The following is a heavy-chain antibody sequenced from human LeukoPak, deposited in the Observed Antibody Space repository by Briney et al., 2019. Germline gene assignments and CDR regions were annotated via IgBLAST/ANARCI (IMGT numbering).Heavy chain of an antibody. D-gene: IGHD6-6*01. CDR1: GGSFSGYY. CDR3: ATTIAATDDAFDI. J-gene: IGHJ3*02. CDR2: IYTSGST. V-gene: IGHV4-59*10. Sequence: PSETLSLTCAVYGGSFSGYYWSWIRQPAGKGLEWIGRIYTSGSTNYNPSLKSRVTMSVDTSKNQFSLRLSSVTAADTAVYYCATTIAATDDAFDIWGQGTMVTVSS.